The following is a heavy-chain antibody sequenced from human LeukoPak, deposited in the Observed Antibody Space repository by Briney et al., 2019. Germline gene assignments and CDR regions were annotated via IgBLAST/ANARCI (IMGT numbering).Heavy chain of an antibody. D-gene: IGHD2-15*01. CDR3: AKDYSFSNFN. V-gene: IGHV3-7*01. CDR1: GFIFSNHW. CDR2: INERGSET. J-gene: IGHJ4*02. Sequence: GGSLRLSCAASGFIFSNHWMTWVRQAPRKGLEWVANINERGSETYYADYVKGRFTISRDNTKKSLFLQLNSLSVEDTAMYYCAKDYSFSNFNWGQGTLVTVSS.